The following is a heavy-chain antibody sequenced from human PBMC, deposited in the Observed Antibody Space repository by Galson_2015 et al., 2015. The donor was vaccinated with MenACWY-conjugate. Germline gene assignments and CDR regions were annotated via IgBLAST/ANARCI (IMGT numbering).Heavy chain of an antibody. CDR3: ARGPLRYSSGWYVSN. Sequence: TLSLTCAVYGGSFSGYYWSWIRQPPGKGLEWIGEINHSGSTNYNPSLKSRVTISVDTSKNQFSLKLSSVTAADTAVYYCARGPLRYSSGWYVSNWGQGTLVTVSS. CDR2: INHSGST. D-gene: IGHD6-19*01. J-gene: IGHJ4*02. V-gene: IGHV4-34*01. CDR1: GGSFSGYY.